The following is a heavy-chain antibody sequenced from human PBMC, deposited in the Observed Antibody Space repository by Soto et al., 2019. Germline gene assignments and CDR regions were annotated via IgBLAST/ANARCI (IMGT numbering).Heavy chain of an antibody. V-gene: IGHV4-30-4*01. CDR2: IYYSGST. CDR1: GGSISSGDYY. Sequence: QVQLQESGPGLVKPSQTLSLTCTVSGGSISSGDYYWSWIRQPPGKGLEWIGYIYYSGSTYYNPSLNSRVTISVDTSKNQFSLKLSSVTAADTAVYYCARAGVTFGVVIIGFDYWGQGTLVTVSS. CDR3: ARAGVTFGVVIIGFDY. D-gene: IGHD3-3*01. J-gene: IGHJ4*02.